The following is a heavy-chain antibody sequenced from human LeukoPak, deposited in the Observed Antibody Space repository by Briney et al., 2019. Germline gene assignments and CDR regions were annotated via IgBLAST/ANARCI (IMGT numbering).Heavy chain of an antibody. CDR2: IYYCGST. Sequence: SETLSLTCTVSGGSISSGGYYWSWIRQQPGKRLEWIGYIYYCGSTYYDPSLKSRVTISVDTSKNQFSLKLSSVTAADTAVYYCARTLREVRYYDSSGYNFDYWGQGTLVTVSS. D-gene: IGHD3-22*01. CDR3: ARTLREVRYYDSSGYNFDY. CDR1: GGSISSGGYY. V-gene: IGHV4-31*03. J-gene: IGHJ4*02.